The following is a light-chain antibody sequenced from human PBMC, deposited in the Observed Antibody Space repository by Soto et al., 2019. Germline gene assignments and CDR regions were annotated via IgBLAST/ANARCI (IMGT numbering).Light chain of an antibody. Sequence: DIQMTQSPYSLSASVGDRVTISCRASQGIRNYVAWYQQRPGKVPKRLIYAASTLQSGVPSRFSGSGSGTDFTLTISSLQPEDVPTYYCQKYNSVPSFGGGTKVEIK. J-gene: IGKJ4*01. CDR3: QKYNSVPS. V-gene: IGKV1-27*01. CDR2: AAS. CDR1: QGIRNY.